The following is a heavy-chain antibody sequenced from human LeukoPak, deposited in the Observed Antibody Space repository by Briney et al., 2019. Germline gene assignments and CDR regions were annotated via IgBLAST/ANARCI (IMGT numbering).Heavy chain of an antibody. D-gene: IGHD6-19*01. CDR2: ISSRSTNI. V-gene: IGHV3-21*01. CDR1: GFTFSRYS. J-gene: IGHJ6*03. CDR3: ARDAQWLVPEGYFYYMDV. Sequence: GGSLRLSCAGSGFTFSRYSMNWFRQAPRKGLERVSSISSRSTNIFYADSVKGRFTISRDNAKNSLYLQMNSLGAEDTAVYYCARDAQWLVPEGYFYYMDVWGKGTTVTVSS.